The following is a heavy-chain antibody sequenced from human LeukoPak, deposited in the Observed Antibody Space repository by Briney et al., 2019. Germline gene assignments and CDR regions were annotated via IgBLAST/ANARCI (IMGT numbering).Heavy chain of an antibody. CDR2: IYSSGST. D-gene: IGHD3-22*01. CDR3: ARNYDNSGYTAFGY. CDR1: GGSISSYY. Sequence: SETLSLTCTVSGGSISSYYWSWLRQSPGKGLKWIGHIYSSGSTNYNPSLKSRVTISIDTSKNQFSLKLSSVTAADTALYYCARNYDNSGYTAFGYWGRGTLVTVSS. V-gene: IGHV4-59*01. J-gene: IGHJ4*02.